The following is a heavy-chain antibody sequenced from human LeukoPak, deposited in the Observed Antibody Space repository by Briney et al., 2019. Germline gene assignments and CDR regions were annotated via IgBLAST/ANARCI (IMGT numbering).Heavy chain of an antibody. CDR3: ARTPLAAAGTRPDWYFDL. J-gene: IGHJ2*01. V-gene: IGHV1-2*02. D-gene: IGHD6-13*01. CDR2: INPNSGGT. CDR1: GYTFTGYY. Sequence: ASVKVSCKASGYTFTGYYMHWVRQAPGQGLEWMGWINPNSGGTNYAQKFQGRVTMTRDTSISTAYMELSRLRSDDTAVYYCARTPLAAAGTRPDWYFDLWGRGTLVTVSS.